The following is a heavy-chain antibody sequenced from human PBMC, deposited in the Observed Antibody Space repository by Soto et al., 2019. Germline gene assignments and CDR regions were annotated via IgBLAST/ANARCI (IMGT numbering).Heavy chain of an antibody. D-gene: IGHD3-9*01. CDR1: GYALRDYS. J-gene: IGHJ3*02. CDR3: VRDRDWAFDI. V-gene: IGHV3-21*05. CDR2: TGTSRKYT. Sequence: GSLRLSCAASGYALRDYSMNWVRQAPGKGLEWVSNTGTSRKYTFYADSVRGRFTISRDEARNSVYLQLNSLRDEDTAVYYCVRDRDWAFDIWGQGTMVTVSS.